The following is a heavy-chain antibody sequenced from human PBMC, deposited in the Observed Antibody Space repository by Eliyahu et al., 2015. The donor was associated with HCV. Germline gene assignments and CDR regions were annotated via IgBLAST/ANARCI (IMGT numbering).Heavy chain of an antibody. CDR2: IYYSGST. V-gene: IGHV4-31*03. Sequence: QVQLQESGPGLVKPSQTLSLXCTVSGGSIXXGGYYWXWXRRXPGKGLGWVGYIYYSGSTYYNPSLKSRVTISVDTSKNQFSLKLSSVTAADTAVYYCARDRGEIVVVPAAPGGSESDYYYYMDVWGKGTTVTVSS. CDR1: GGSIXXGGYY. J-gene: IGHJ6*03. CDR3: ARDRGEIVVVPAAPGGSESDYYYYMDV. D-gene: IGHD2-2*01.